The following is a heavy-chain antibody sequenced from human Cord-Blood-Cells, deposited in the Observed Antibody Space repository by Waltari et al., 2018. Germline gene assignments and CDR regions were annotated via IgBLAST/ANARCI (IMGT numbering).Heavy chain of an antibody. CDR2: ISAYNGNT. CDR3: ARDTPDFWSGYYDAFDI. Sequence: VQLVQSGAEVKKPGASVKVSCKASGYTFTSYGISWVRQAPGQGLEWMGWISAYNGNTNYAQKLQGRVTMTTDTSTSTAYMELRSLRSDDTAVYYCARDTPDFWSGYYDAFDIWGQGTMVTVSS. V-gene: IGHV1-18*01. CDR1: GYTFTSYG. D-gene: IGHD3-3*01. J-gene: IGHJ3*02.